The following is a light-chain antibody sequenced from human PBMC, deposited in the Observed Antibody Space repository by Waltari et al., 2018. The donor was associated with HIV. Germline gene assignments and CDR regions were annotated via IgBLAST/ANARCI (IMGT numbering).Light chain of an antibody. CDR3: QQNYNVPFT. CDR1: QNIKIY. CDR2: AAS. J-gene: IGKJ3*01. Sequence: DIQMTQSPFSLSASVADRVTITCRTSQNIKIYLNWYQQKPGKAPKLLISAASTLESGVPSRFSGSGSGTDFTLTISSLQPEDCATYYCQQNYNVPFTFGPGTKVDFK. V-gene: IGKV1-39*01.